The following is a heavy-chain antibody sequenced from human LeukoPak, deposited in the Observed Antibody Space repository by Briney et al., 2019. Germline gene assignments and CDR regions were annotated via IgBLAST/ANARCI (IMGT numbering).Heavy chain of an antibody. J-gene: IGHJ4*02. Sequence: PGGSLRLSCAASGFTFSSYSMHWVRQAPGKGLEWVANIKQDGSEKYYVDSVKGRFTISRDNARNSLYLQMNSLRAEDSAVYYCARGQLPGNYWGQGTLVTVSS. V-gene: IGHV3-7*05. CDR1: GFTFSSYS. CDR3: ARGQLPGNY. CDR2: IKQDGSEK. D-gene: IGHD2-2*01.